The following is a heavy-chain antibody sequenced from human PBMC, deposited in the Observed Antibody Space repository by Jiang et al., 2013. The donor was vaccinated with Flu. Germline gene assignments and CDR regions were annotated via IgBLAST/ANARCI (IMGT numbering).Heavy chain of an antibody. V-gene: IGHV4-59*01. CDR2: IYYSGRT. CDR3: ARDAPSSSHIDY. J-gene: IGHJ4*02. CDR1: GGSISSYY. Sequence: PGLVKPSETLSLTCTVSGGSISSYYWTWIRQPPGKGLEWIAYIYYSGRTNXNPSLKSRVTISVDTSKNQFSLKLSSVTAADTAVYYCARDAPSSSHIDYWGQGTLVTVSS. D-gene: IGHD6-6*01.